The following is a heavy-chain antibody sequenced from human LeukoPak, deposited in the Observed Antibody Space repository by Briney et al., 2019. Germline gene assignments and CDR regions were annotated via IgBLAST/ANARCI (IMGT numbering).Heavy chain of an antibody. CDR3: ARHASRVIRGPLNY. J-gene: IGHJ4*02. CDR1: GGSFSGYY. D-gene: IGHD2-21*01. CDR2: INHSGST. V-gene: IGHV4-34*01. Sequence: PSETLSLTRAVYGGSFSGYYWSWIRQPPGKGLEWIGEINHSGSTNYNPSLKSRVTISVDTSKNQFSLKLSSVTAADTAVYYCARHASRVIRGPLNYWGQGTLVTVSS.